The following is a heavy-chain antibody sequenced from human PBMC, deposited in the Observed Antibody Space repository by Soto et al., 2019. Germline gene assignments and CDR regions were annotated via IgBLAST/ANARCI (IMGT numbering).Heavy chain of an antibody. J-gene: IGHJ4*02. CDR1: GFSFSTYA. Sequence: GGSLRLSCAASGFSFSTYAMHWVRQAPGKGLEWVSVIASDGGDKKYIDSVKGRFTISRDNSRNTLYLQMNSLRAEDTAVYYCAKDPYDDSSGDHYYWGQGTLVTVSS. V-gene: IGHV3-30*18. D-gene: IGHD3-22*01. CDR2: IASDGGDK. CDR3: AKDPYDDSSGDHYY.